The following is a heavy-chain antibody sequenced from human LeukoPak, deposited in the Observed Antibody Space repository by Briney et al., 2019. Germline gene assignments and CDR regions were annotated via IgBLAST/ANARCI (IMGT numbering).Heavy chain of an antibody. J-gene: IGHJ4*02. CDR2: IYHSGST. CDR1: GYSINSGYY. V-gene: IGHV4-38-2*02. CDR3: ARVLKGRAPFDY. Sequence: PSETLSLTCTVSGYSINSGYYWGWIRPPPGKGLKWIGSIYHSGSTYYNPSLKSRVAISVDTSKNQFSLKLSSVTAADTAVYYCARVLKGRAPFDYWGQGTLVTVSS.